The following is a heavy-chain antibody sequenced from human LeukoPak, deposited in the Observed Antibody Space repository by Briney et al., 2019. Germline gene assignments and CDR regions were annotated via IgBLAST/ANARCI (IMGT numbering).Heavy chain of an antibody. CDR3: ARDSASSAGNWFDP. CDR2: IHHRGST. V-gene: IGHV4-38-2*02. D-gene: IGHD6-13*01. J-gene: IGHJ5*01. Sequence: SETLSLTCTVSGDSISTYYWTWIRQSPGKGLEWVGSIHHRGSTYYNPSLKSRVTISVDTSKNQVSLKLTSVTAADTAMYYCARDSASSAGNWFDPWGQGALVTVSS. CDR1: GDSISTYY.